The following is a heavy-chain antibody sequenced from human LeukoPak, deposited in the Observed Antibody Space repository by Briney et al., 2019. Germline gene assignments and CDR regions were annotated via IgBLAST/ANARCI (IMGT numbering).Heavy chain of an antibody. CDR2: ISYDGSNK. V-gene: IGHV3-30-3*01. CDR1: GFTFSSCA. Sequence: PGGSLRLSCAASGFTFSSCAMHWVRQAPGKGLEWVAVISYDGSNKYYADSVKGRFTISRDNSKNTLYLQMNSLRAEDTAVYYCASHLTKFDYWGQGTLVTVSS. CDR3: ASHLTKFDY. J-gene: IGHJ4*02.